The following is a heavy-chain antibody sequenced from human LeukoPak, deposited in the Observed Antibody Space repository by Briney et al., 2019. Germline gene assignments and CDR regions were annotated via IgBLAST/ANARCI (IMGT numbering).Heavy chain of an antibody. Sequence: GSVKVSCKASGYTFTSYYMHWVRQAPGQGLEWMGIINPSGGSTSYAQKFQGRVTMTRDTSTSTVYMELSSLRSEDTAVYYCARGSGSYQDYYGMDVWGQGTTVTVSS. V-gene: IGHV1-46*01. CDR1: GYTFTSYY. CDR3: ARGSGSYQDYYGMDV. CDR2: INPSGGST. D-gene: IGHD1-26*01. J-gene: IGHJ6*02.